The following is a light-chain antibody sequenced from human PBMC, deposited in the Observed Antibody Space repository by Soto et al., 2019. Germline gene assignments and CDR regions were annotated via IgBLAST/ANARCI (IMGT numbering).Light chain of an antibody. Sequence: EIVLTQSPATLSLSPGERATLSCRASPSVSSYLAWYQQKPGQAPRLLIYDASNRATGIPARFSGSGSGTDFTLTISSLEPEDFAVYYCQHRSNWPTFGQGTKVEIK. CDR1: PSVSSY. V-gene: IGKV3-11*01. J-gene: IGKJ1*01. CDR3: QHRSNWPT. CDR2: DAS.